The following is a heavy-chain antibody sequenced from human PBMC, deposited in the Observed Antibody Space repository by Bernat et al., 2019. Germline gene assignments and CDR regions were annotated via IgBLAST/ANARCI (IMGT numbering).Heavy chain of an antibody. J-gene: IGHJ3*02. V-gene: IGHV4-39*01. CDR2: IYYSGST. D-gene: IGHD1-26*01. Sequence: QLQLQESGPGLVKPSETLSLTCTVSGGSISGSSYYWGWIRQPPGKGLEWIGSIYYSGSTYYNPSLKSRVTISVDTSKNHFSLKLSSVSAADTAIYNCARQRAGSYYFDAFDIWGQGTMVTVSS. CDR1: GGSISGSSYY. CDR3: ARQRAGSYYFDAFDI.